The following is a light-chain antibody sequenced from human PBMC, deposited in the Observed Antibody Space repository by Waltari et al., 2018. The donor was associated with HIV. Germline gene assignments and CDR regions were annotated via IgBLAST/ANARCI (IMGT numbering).Light chain of an antibody. V-gene: IGLV1-44*01. Sequence: QSVLTQPPSASGTPGPRVTISCSGSSSNIGSNTVTWYQQLPGTAPKLLIYSNNQRPSGVPDRFSGSKSGTSASLAIRGLQSEDEADYYCAAWDDSLNGVVFGGGTKLTVL. CDR1: SSNIGSNT. J-gene: IGLJ2*01. CDR3: AAWDDSLNGVV. CDR2: SNN.